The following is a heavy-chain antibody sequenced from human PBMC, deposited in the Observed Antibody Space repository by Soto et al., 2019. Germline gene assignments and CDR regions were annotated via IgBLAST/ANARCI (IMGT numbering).Heavy chain of an antibody. CDR1: GFTFSSYA. D-gene: IGHD5-18*01. V-gene: IGHV3-30-3*01. CDR3: ARGGYSYGLGHYYYGMDV. Sequence: PGGSLRLSCAASGFTFSSYAMHWVRQAPGKGLEWVAVISYDGSNKYYADPVKGRFTISRDNSKNTLYLQMNSLRAEDTAVYYCARGGYSYGLGHYYYGMDVWGQGTTVTVSS. J-gene: IGHJ6*02. CDR2: ISYDGSNK.